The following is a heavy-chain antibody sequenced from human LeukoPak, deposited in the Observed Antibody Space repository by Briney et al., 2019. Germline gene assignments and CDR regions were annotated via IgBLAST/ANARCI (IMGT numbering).Heavy chain of an antibody. CDR2: IRYDGSNK. D-gene: IGHD3-3*01. V-gene: IGHV3-30*02. J-gene: IGHJ6*03. CDR1: GFTFSSYA. CDR3: AKGSKEVLFTRDHYMDV. Sequence: PGESLRLSCAASGFTFSSYAMHWVRQAPGKGLEWVAFIRYDGSNKYYADSVKGRFTISRDNSKNKLYLQMNSLRAEDTAVYYCAKGSKEVLFTRDHYMDVWGKGTTVTISS.